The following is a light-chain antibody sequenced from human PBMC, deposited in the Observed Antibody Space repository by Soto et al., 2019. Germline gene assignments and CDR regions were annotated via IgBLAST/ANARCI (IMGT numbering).Light chain of an antibody. J-gene: IGLJ3*02. CDR2: EVS. CDR3: SSFTTSNTWM. Sequence: QSALTQPASVSGSPGQSITISCTGTSSDVGGYNFVSWYQQHPGNAPKLMIYEVSNRPSGVSDRFSGSKSGNTASLTISGLRAEDEADYYCSSFTTSNTWMFGGGTKVTVL. V-gene: IGLV2-14*01. CDR1: SSDVGGYNF.